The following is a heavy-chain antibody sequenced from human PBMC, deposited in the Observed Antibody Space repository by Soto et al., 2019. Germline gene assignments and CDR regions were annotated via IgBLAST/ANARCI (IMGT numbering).Heavy chain of an antibody. D-gene: IGHD3-16*01. J-gene: IGHJ6*02. V-gene: IGHV3-23*01. CDR1: GFTFSSYA. Sequence: PGGSLRLSCAASGFTFSSYAMSWVRQAPGKGLEWVSSISGSGSSIYYADSVKGRFTISRDDSKNTLYLQMNSLRVEDTAIYYCAKGTYVDPYYYYAMDVWGQGTTVTVSS. CDR2: ISGSGSSI. CDR3: AKGTYVDPYYYYAMDV.